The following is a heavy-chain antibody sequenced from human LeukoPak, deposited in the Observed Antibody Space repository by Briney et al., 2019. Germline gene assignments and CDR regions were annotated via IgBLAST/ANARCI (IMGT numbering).Heavy chain of an antibody. CDR2: ISSNGGST. CDR1: GFTFSSYA. V-gene: IGHV3-64*01. J-gene: IGHJ6*03. D-gene: IGHD6-19*01. Sequence: PGGSLRLSCAASGFTFSSYAMHWVRQAPGKGLEYVSAISSNGGSTYYANSVKGRFTISRDNSKNTLYLQMNSLRAEDTAVYYCAKYGKASLPQAVAGTSHYYYYMDVWGKGTTVTISS. CDR3: AKYGKASLPQAVAGTSHYYYYMDV.